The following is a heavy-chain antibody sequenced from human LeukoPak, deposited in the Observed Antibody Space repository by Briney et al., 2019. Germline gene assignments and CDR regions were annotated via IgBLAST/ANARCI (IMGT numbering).Heavy chain of an antibody. D-gene: IGHD3-9*01. CDR3: ARRYYDILTGYYDY. Sequence: ASVKVSCKASGYTFTSYGISWVRQAPGQGLEWMGWISAYNGNTNYAQKLQGRVTMTADTSTSTAYMELRSLRSDDTAVYYCARRYYDILTGYYDYWGQGTLVTVSS. V-gene: IGHV1-18*04. J-gene: IGHJ4*02. CDR2: ISAYNGNT. CDR1: GYTFTSYG.